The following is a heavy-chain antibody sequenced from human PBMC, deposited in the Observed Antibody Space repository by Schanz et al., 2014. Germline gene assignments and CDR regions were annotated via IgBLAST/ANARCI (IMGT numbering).Heavy chain of an antibody. V-gene: IGHV3-11*04. Sequence: PGGSLRLSCAASGFIFNDYYMNWIRQAPGKGLEWLSYISRDGTTSYYADSVKGRFTISRDNSKNTLYLQMNSLRAEDTAVYYCAKGKFGESYPLNHYYGMDVWGQGTTVTVSS. CDR1: GFIFNDYY. D-gene: IGHD3-10*01. J-gene: IGHJ6*02. CDR3: AKGKFGESYPLNHYYGMDV. CDR2: ISRDGTTS.